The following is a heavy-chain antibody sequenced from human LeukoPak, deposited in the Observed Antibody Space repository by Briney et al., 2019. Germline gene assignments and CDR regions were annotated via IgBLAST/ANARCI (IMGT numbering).Heavy chain of an antibody. V-gene: IGHV3-11*04. CDR1: GFTFSDYY. J-gene: IGHJ4*02. D-gene: IGHD6-13*01. CDR3: ARDFFPIVDSSWYEIGY. Sequence: GGSLRLSCAASGFTFSDYYMSWIRQAPGKGLEWVSYISSSGSTIYYADSVKGRFTISRDNAKNSLYLQMDSLRSEDTAVYYCARDFFPIVDSSWYEIGYWGQGTLVTVSS. CDR2: ISSSGSTI.